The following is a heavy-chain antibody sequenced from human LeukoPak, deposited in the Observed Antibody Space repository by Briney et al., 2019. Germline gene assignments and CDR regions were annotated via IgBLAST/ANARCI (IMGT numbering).Heavy chain of an antibody. CDR3: ARDGVLRFLEWLSPTYYYYMDV. V-gene: IGHV1-46*01. Sequence: GASVKVSCKASGYTFTSYYMHWVRQAPGQGLEWMGIINPSGGSTSYAQKFQGRVTMTRDTSTSTVYMELSSLRSEDTAVHYCARDGVLRFLEWLSPTYYYYMDVWGKGTTVTVSS. D-gene: IGHD3-3*01. CDR1: GYTFTSYY. J-gene: IGHJ6*03. CDR2: INPSGGST.